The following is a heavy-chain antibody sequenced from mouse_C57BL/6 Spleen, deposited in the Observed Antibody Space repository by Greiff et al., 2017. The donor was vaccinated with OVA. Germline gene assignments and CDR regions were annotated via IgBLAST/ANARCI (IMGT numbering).Heavy chain of an antibody. J-gene: IGHJ3*01. V-gene: IGHV1-50*01. CDR1: GYTFTSYW. Sequence: VQLQQSGAELVKPGASVKLSCKASGYTFTSYWMQWVKQRPGQGLEWIGEIDPSDSYTNYNQKFKGKATLTVDTSSSTAYMQLSSLTSEDSAVYYCARGDYGRWFAYWGQGTLVTVSA. D-gene: IGHD1-1*01. CDR2: IDPSDSYT. CDR3: ARGDYGRWFAY.